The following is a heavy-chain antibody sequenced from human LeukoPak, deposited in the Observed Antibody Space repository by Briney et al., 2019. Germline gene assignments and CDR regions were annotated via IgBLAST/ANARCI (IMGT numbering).Heavy chain of an antibody. Sequence: ASVKVSCKASRYTFTGYYMHWVRQAPGQGLEWMGWINPNSGGTNYAQKFQGRVTMTRDTSISTAYMELSRLRSDDTAVYYCARDFWSGYPINWFDPWGQGTLVTVSS. V-gene: IGHV1-2*02. CDR2: INPNSGGT. CDR1: RYTFTGYY. D-gene: IGHD3-3*01. CDR3: ARDFWSGYPINWFDP. J-gene: IGHJ5*02.